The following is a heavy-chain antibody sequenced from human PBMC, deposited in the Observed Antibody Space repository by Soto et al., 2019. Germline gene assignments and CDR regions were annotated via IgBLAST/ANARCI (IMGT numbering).Heavy chain of an antibody. V-gene: IGHV1-18*04. CDR1: GYTFINNA. D-gene: IGHD2-2*01. CDR3: ARDSSRGTFDN. CDR2: ISTENGNT. Sequence: ASVKVSCKASGYTFINNASTWVRQAPGQGLEWMGWISTENGNTNYAQNLQGRVILTRDRSTNTAYMELRSLRPEDTATYYCARDSSRGTFDNWGQGALVTVSS. J-gene: IGHJ4*02.